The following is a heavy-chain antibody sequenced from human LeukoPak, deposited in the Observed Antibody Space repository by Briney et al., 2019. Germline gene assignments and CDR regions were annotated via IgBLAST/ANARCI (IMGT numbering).Heavy chain of an antibody. V-gene: IGHV1-46*03. D-gene: IGHD5-18*01. CDR3: ARIVDTTMIISY. J-gene: IGHJ4*02. CDR1: GNTFTNYY. CDR2: INPTVGNT. Sequence: ASVKVSCKASGNTFTNYYMHWVRQAPGQGVELMGMINPTVGNTSYAQKFQGRVTMTRDTSTSTVYMELSSLRSDDTAVYYCARIVDTTMIISYWGQGTLVTVSS.